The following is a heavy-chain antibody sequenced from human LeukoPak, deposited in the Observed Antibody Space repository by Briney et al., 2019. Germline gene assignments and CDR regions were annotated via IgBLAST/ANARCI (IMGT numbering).Heavy chain of an antibody. V-gene: IGHV3-23*01. CDR3: AKATGYCGGDTCTYPFDS. D-gene: IGHD2-21*01. CDR2: ISANGGRS. Sequence: GGSLRLSCAASGFTFSNFAMSWVRQAPGKELEGVSGISANGGRSYYADSVRGRFTVSRDSYQNTLYLQMSGLRVEDSAVYYCAKATGYCGGDTCTYPFDSWGQGTLVTVSS. J-gene: IGHJ4*02. CDR1: GFTFSNFA.